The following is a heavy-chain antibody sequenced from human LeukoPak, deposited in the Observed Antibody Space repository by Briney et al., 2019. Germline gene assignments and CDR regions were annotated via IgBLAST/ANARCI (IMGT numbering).Heavy chain of an antibody. CDR3: ARAQTYGDYRLLLDY. J-gene: IGHJ4*02. V-gene: IGHV3-30*04. Sequence: PGGSLRLSCAASGFTFSVYAMHWVRQAPGKGLEWVAIISYDGSNKYYADSVKGRFTISRDNSKNTVYLQMNSLRAEDTAVYYCARAQTYGDYRLLLDYWGQGTLVTVSS. CDR1: GFTFSVYA. D-gene: IGHD4-17*01. CDR2: ISYDGSNK.